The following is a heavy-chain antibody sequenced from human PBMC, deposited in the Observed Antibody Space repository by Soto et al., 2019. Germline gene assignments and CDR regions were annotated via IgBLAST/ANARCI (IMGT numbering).Heavy chain of an antibody. D-gene: IGHD5-18*01. CDR1: GFTFRTYG. V-gene: IGHV3-33*06. CDR2: TCTDGSSK. J-gene: IGHJ4*01. CDR3: AKDGLGAYSYGSYYFDY. Sequence: GGSLRLSCAASGFTFRTYGMHWVRQAPGKGLEWVSGTCTDGSSKYYADSVKGRFTISRDNSKNTLYLQMNSLRAEDTAVYYCAKDGLGAYSYGSYYFDYWGQGTLVTVSS.